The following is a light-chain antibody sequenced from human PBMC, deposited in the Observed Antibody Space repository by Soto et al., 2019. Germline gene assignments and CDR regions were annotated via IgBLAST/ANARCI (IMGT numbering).Light chain of an antibody. Sequence: ETVMTQSPATLSVSPGERATLSCRASQTVGSNLAWYQQKPGQAPRLPIYGASNRAAGIPARFSGSGFGTEFTLTITSLQSADFAVYYCHHYNGWPYTFGQGTRLEIK. CDR3: HHYNGWPYT. CDR2: GAS. V-gene: IGKV3D-15*01. CDR1: QTVGSN. J-gene: IGKJ2*01.